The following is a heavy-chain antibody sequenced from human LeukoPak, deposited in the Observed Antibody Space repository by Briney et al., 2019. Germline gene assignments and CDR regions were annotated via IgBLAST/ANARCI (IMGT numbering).Heavy chain of an antibody. J-gene: IGHJ4*02. D-gene: IGHD3-22*01. Sequence: SETLSLTCAVYGGSFSDYYWSWIRQPPGKGLEWIGEINHSGGTNYNPSLKSRVTISVDTSKNQFSLKLSSVTAADTAVYYCARVQDFDTSAYYLGYWGQGNLVTVSS. CDR2: INHSGGT. CDR1: GGSFSDYY. V-gene: IGHV4-34*01. CDR3: ARVQDFDTSAYYLGY.